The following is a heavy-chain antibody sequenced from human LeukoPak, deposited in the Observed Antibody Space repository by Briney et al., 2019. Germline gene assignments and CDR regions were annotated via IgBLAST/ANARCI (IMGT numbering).Heavy chain of an antibody. J-gene: IGHJ4*02. CDR1: GGSISSGSCY. V-gene: IGHV4-61*02. Sequence: ASETLSLTCTVSGGSISSGSCYWSWIRQPAGKGLEWIGRIYTSGSTNYNPSLKSRVTISVDTSKNQFSLKLSSVTAADTAVYYCARAESSGSYSALDYWGQGTLVTVSS. CDR3: ARAESSGSYSALDY. D-gene: IGHD1-26*01. CDR2: IYTSGST.